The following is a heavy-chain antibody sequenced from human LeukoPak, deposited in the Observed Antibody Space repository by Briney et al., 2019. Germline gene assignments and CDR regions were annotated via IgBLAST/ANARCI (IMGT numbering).Heavy chain of an antibody. J-gene: IGHJ4*02. Sequence: GGSLRLSCAASGFTFSSYWMSWVRQAPGKGLEWVANIKQDGSEKYYVDSVKGRFTISRDNAKNSLYLQMNSLRAEDTAVYYCARAQAYYDFWSGFWGDLDYWGQGTLVTVSS. V-gene: IGHV3-7*01. CDR3: ARAQAYYDFWSGFWGDLDY. D-gene: IGHD3-3*01. CDR2: IKQDGSEK. CDR1: GFTFSSYW.